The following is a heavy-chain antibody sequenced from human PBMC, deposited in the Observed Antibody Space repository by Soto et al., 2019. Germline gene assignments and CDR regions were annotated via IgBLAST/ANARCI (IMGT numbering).Heavy chain of an antibody. CDR3: ARRLDSTWGAMDV. J-gene: IGHJ6*02. CDR2: ISFSGTTI. CDR1: GFTFSRHG. D-gene: IGHD2-2*03. V-gene: IGHV3-48*02. Sequence: EVQLVESGRGLGQPGGSLRLSCAASGFTFSRHGMNWVRQAPGKGLEWVAYISFSGTTIYYADSVRGRFTISRDNFQNSLYLQMNSMRDEDTALYYCARRLDSTWGAMDVWGQGTTVTVSS.